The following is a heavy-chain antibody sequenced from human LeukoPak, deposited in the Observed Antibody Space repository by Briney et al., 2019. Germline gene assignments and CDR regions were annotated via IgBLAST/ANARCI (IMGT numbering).Heavy chain of an antibody. Sequence: PGGSLRLSCAASGFTFSTYNMNWVRQAPGKGLEWVSSISSSSSYIYYADSVKGRFTISRHNAKHSLYLQMNSLRAEDTAVYYCARGHHSSSWYWDYYYYYMDVWGKGTTVTISS. CDR2: ISSSSSYI. D-gene: IGHD6-13*01. CDR3: ARGHHSSSWYWDYYYYYMDV. J-gene: IGHJ6*03. CDR1: GFTFSTYN. V-gene: IGHV3-21*01.